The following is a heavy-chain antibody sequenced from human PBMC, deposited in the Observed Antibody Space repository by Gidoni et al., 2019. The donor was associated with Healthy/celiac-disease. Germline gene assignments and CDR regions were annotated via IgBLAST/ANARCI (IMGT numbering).Heavy chain of an antibody. Sequence: QVQLVESGGGVVQPGWSLRLSCAASGFTFSSYAMHWVRQAPGKGLEWVAVISYDGSNKYYADSVKGRFTISRDNSKNTLYLQMNSLRAEDTAVYSCARDRSITFGGVIVMCYWGQGTLVTVSS. CDR2: ISYDGSNK. CDR3: ARDRSITFGGVIVMCY. CDR1: GFTFSSYA. V-gene: IGHV3-30-3*01. D-gene: IGHD3-16*02. J-gene: IGHJ4*02.